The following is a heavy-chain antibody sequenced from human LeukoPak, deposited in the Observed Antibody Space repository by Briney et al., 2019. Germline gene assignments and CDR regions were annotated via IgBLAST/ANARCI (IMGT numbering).Heavy chain of an antibody. Sequence: PSQTLSLTCTVSGVSISSGGYYWSWIRQHPGKGLEWIGYIYYSGSTYYNPSLKSRVTISVDTSKNQFSLKLSSVTAADTAVYYCARDRGTMVRGVIPPRYWGQGTLVTVSS. CDR1: GVSISSGGYY. J-gene: IGHJ4*02. V-gene: IGHV4-31*03. D-gene: IGHD3-10*01. CDR2: IYYSGST. CDR3: ARDRGTMVRGVIPPRY.